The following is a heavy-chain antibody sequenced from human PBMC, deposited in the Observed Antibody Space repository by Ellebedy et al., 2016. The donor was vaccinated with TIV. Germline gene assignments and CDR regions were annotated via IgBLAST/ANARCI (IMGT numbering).Heavy chain of an antibody. V-gene: IGHV1-24*01. CDR1: GYTLTKLS. Sequence: ASVKVSCKVSGYTLTKLSMHWVRQAPGKGLEWMGGFDPEDGKRIYGQKFQGRVTMTEDISSDTAYMEMRSLKSDDTAVYYCVRDSRNDWGNFDLWGRGTLVTVSS. CDR3: VRDSRNDWGNFDL. D-gene: IGHD3-16*01. J-gene: IGHJ2*01. CDR2: FDPEDGKR.